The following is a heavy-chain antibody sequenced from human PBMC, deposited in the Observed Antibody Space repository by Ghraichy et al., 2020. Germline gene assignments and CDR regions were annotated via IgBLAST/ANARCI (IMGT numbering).Heavy chain of an antibody. CDR2: IYYSGST. CDR3: MKTYYDILTASFDP. Sequence: SETLSLTCTVSGGSISSSNYYWGWIRQPPGKGLEWIGSIYYSGSTYYSPSLKHRVTISVDTSKNQFSLRLSSVTTADTAVYYCMKTYYDILTASFDPWGQGTLVTVSS. V-gene: IGHV4-39*01. D-gene: IGHD3-9*01. J-gene: IGHJ5*02. CDR1: GGSISSSNYY.